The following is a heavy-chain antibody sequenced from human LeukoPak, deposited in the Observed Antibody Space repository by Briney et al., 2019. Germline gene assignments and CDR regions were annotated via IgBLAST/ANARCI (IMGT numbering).Heavy chain of an antibody. J-gene: IGHJ4*02. D-gene: IGHD3-22*01. CDR1: GGSISSSNYY. Sequence: SETLSLTCTVSGGSISSSNYYWGWIRQPPGKALEWIGSIYYSGTTYYNPSLKSRVTISVDTSKNQFSLNLSSVTAADTAVYYCARQKYYDTSGYAIDYWGQGTLVTVSS. V-gene: IGHV4-39*01. CDR3: ARQKYYDTSGYAIDY. CDR2: IYYSGTT.